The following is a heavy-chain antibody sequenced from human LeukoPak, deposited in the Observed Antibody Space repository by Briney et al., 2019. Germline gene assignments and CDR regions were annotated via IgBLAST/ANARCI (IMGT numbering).Heavy chain of an antibody. J-gene: IGHJ4*02. CDR1: GYTFTSYG. V-gene: IGHV1-18*01. CDR3: ARAPRDGYNYASDY. D-gene: IGHD5-24*01. Sequence: ASVKVSCKASGYTFTSYGISWVRQAPGQGVEWMGWISAYNGNKNYAQKLQGRVTMNTDTYTSKDYMEMRSLRSDDTAVYYCARAPRDGYNYASDYWGQGTLVTVSS. CDR2: ISAYNGNK.